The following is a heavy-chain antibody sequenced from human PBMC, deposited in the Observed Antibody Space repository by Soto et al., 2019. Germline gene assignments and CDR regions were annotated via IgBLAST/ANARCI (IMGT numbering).Heavy chain of an antibody. Sequence: EVQLVESGGGLVQPGGSFRLSCEASGFTFRNYDMHWVRQGTGKGLEWVSGISAAGDPDYADSVEGRFTISRENAQNSFLLQMNSLRVGDTAVYYCAKTDRDFYGLDVWGQGTMVIVSS. J-gene: IGHJ6*02. D-gene: IGHD1-1*01. CDR3: AKTDRDFYGLDV. CDR1: GFTFRNYD. V-gene: IGHV3-13*05. CDR2: ISAAGDP.